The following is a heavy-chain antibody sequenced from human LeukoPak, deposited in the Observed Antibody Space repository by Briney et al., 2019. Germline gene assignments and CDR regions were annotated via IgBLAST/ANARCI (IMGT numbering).Heavy chain of an antibody. J-gene: IGHJ4*02. CDR1: GFTLSDYY. CDR2: ISSSGNTI. CDR3: ARRRDYFDY. Sequence: PGGSLRLSCAASGFTLSDYYMSWICQAPGKGLEWVSYISSSGNTIYYADSVKGRFTISRDNAKNSLYLQMNSLRAEDTAVYCCARRRDYFDYWGQGTLVTVSS. V-gene: IGHV3-11*01.